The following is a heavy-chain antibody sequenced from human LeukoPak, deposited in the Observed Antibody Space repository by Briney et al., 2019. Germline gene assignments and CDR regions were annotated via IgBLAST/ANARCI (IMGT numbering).Heavy chain of an antibody. J-gene: IGHJ4*02. V-gene: IGHV4-59*08. CDR1: SASIGSYY. D-gene: IGHD3-22*01. CDR3: ARGGYYYDTNGYSPLDY. CDR2: IYYSGST. Sequence: SETLSLTCTVSSASIGSYYWSWIRQPPGKGLEWIGYIYYSGSTNYDPSLKSRVTISVDTSKNQFSLKLSSVTAADTAVYYCARGGYYYDTNGYSPLDYWGQGTLVTVSS.